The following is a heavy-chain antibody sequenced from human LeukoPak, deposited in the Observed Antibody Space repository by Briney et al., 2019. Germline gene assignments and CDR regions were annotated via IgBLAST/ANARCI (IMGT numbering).Heavy chain of an antibody. CDR1: GYTFTGYY. CDR3: ARDGIAGAPTYYFDY. V-gene: IGHV3-64*01. Sequence: GASVNVSCKASGYTFTGYYMHWVRQAPGKGLEYVSAISSNGGSTYYANSVKGRFTVSRDNSKNTLYLQMGSLRAEDMAVYYCARDGIAGAPTYYFDYWGQGTLVTVSS. CDR2: ISSNGGST. J-gene: IGHJ4*02. D-gene: IGHD6-19*01.